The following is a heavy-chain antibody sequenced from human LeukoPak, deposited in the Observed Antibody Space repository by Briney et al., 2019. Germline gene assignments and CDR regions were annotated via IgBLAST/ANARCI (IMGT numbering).Heavy chain of an antibody. Sequence: SETLSLTCAVSGGSISSSNWWSWVRQPPGKGLEWIGEIYHSGSTNYNPSLKSRVTISVDKSKNQFSLKLSSVTAADTAVYYCGRASYYDSGVYYTTWSAPGGQETLLPVSS. D-gene: IGHD3-22*01. CDR2: IYHSGST. V-gene: IGHV4-4*02. CDR1: GGSISSSNW. CDR3: GRASYYDSGVYYTTWSAP. J-gene: IGHJ5*02.